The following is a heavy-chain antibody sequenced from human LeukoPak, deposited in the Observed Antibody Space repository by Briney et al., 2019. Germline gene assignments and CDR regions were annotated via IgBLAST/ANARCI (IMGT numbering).Heavy chain of an antibody. CDR2: ISYDGSNK. V-gene: IGHV3-30-3*01. CDR1: GFTFSSYA. D-gene: IGHD3-3*01. J-gene: IGHJ4*02. CDR3: HTYYDFWSGYDFDY. Sequence: GGSLRLSCAASGFTFSSYAMHWVRQAPGKGLEGVAVISYDGSNKYYADSVKGRFTISRDNSKNTLYLQMNSLRAEDTAVYYCHTYYDFWSGYDFDYWGQGTLVTVSS.